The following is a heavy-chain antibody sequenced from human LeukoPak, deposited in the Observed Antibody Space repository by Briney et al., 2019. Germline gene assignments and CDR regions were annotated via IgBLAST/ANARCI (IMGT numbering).Heavy chain of an antibody. CDR2: IWYDGSNK. CDR1: GFTFSSYG. V-gene: IGHV3-33*06. D-gene: IGHD3-10*01. Sequence: GGSLRLSCAASGFTFSSYGMHWVRQAPGKGLEWVAVIWYDGSNKYYADSVKGRFTISRDNSKNTLYLQMNNLRAEDTAVYYCAKSSQGRLGEPPLLDYWGQGTLVTVSS. CDR3: AKSSQGRLGEPPLLDY. J-gene: IGHJ4*02.